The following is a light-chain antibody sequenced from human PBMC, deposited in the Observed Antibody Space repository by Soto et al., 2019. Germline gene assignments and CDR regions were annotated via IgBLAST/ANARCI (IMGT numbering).Light chain of an antibody. V-gene: IGLV2-23*02. Sequence: SALTQPASGPGSPGQASTISCTGKSRDVGSYNLVSWYQQHPGKAPKLMIYEVSKRPSGVSNRLSSAKSGKTASQKRKELHAKHKTAYYCCSYSGSTTCAFGPGSKFPV. J-gene: IGLJ1*01. CDR1: SRDVGSYNL. CDR2: EVS. CDR3: CSYSGSTTCA.